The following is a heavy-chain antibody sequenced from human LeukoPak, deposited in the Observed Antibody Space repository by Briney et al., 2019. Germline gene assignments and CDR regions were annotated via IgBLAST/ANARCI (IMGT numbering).Heavy chain of an antibody. CDR1: GYTFAAYY. D-gene: IGHD3-22*01. Sequence: ASVKVSCKASGYTFAAYYMHWVRQAPGQGLEWMGWINPNSGGTNYAQKFQGRVTMTRDTSISTAYMELSRLGSDDTAVYYCARGKYYYDSSGYLDYWGQGTLVTVSS. J-gene: IGHJ4*02. CDR3: ARGKYYYDSSGYLDY. CDR2: INPNSGGT. V-gene: IGHV1-2*02.